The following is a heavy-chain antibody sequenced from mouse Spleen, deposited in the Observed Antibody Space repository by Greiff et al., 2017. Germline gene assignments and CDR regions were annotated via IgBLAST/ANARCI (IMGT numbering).Heavy chain of an antibody. Sequence: EVQWVESGEGLVKPGGSLKLSCAASGFTFSGYAMSWVRQTPEKRLEWVAYISSGGDYIYYADTVKGRFTISRDNARNTLYLQMSSLKSEDTAMYYCTKVSSGYWFAYWGQGTLVTVSA. J-gene: IGHJ3*01. V-gene: IGHV5-9-1*02. CDR2: ISSGGDYI. CDR3: TKVSSGYWFAY. CDR1: GFTFSGYA. D-gene: IGHD3-2*02.